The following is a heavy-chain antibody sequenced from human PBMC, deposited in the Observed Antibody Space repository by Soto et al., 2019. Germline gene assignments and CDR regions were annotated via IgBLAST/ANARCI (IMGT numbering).Heavy chain of an antibody. Sequence: QVQLVQSGAEVKKPGASVKVSCKASGYTFTSFGISWVRQAPGQGLEWMGWISAYNGNTNYAENLQGRVTMTTDTATSTAYMALRSLRSDDTAMYYCARDHRGGTDAFDIWGQGTMVTVSS. CDR1: GYTFTSFG. J-gene: IGHJ3*02. V-gene: IGHV1-18*01. CDR2: ISAYNGNT. D-gene: IGHD2-15*01. CDR3: ARDHRGGTDAFDI.